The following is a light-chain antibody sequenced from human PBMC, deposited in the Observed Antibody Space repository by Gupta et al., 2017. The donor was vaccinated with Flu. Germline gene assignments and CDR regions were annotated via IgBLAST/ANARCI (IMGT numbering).Light chain of an antibody. CDR2: TND. Sequence: RVTTSCSGSSSNIGSSPLYWYQHPPGAAPNLLFYTNDRRPSGVPDRFSASNSGTSAAPPTXGXQSEDEXADYCEQSDDPLNSRVFGRGTKVTVL. J-gene: IGLJ1*01. CDR1: SSNIGSSP. CDR3: EQSDDPLNSRV. V-gene: IGLV1-44*01.